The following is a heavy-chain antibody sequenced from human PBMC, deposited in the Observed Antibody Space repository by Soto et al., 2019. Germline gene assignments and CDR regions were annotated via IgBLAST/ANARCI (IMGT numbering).Heavy chain of an antibody. CDR2: INAGNGNT. V-gene: IGHV1-3*01. D-gene: IGHD1-26*01. CDR3: ARDPHRLGSFDY. J-gene: IGHJ4*02. Sequence: ASVKVSCKASGYTFTSYAMHWVRQAPGQRLEWMGWINAGNGNTKYSRKFQGRVTITRDTSASTAYMELSSLRSEDTAVYYCARDPHRLGSFDYWGQGTLVTVSS. CDR1: GYTFTSYA.